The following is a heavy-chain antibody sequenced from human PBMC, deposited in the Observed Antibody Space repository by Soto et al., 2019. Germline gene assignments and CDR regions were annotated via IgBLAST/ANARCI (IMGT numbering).Heavy chain of an antibody. CDR2: ISNSGRT. CDR3: ARADYATGSYYPDY. J-gene: IGHJ4*02. D-gene: IGHD3-10*01. Sequence: QVQLRESGPGLVKPSQTLSLTCTVSGGSVRRGNYYWSWIRQFPGKGLEWIGYISNSGRTHYNPSLMSRITILVDTSKNQFFLELRSVTAADTALYYCARADYATGSYYPDYWGQGTLVTVSS. V-gene: IGHV4-31*03. CDR1: GGSVRRGNYY.